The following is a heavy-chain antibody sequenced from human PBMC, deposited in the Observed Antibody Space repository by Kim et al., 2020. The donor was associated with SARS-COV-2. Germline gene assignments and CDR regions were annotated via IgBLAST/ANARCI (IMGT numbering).Heavy chain of an antibody. CDR2: IYYSGST. CDR1: GGSISSSSYY. V-gene: IGHV4-39*07. D-gene: IGHD3-9*01. CDR3: ARDSTYYDILTGYATRWFDP. Sequence: SETLSLTCTVSGGSISSSSYYWGWIRQPPGKGLEWIGSIYYSGSTYYNPSLKSRVTISVDTSKNQFSLKLSSVTAADTAVYYCARDSTYYDILTGYATRWFDPWGQGTLVTVSS. J-gene: IGHJ5*02.